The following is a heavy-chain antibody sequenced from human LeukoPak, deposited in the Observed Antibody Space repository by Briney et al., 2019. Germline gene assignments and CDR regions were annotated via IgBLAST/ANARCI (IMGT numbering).Heavy chain of an antibody. D-gene: IGHD6-19*01. CDR3: ARGSSGSGDAFDI. Sequence: SGGSLRLSCAASGFTFSSYDMHWVRQATGKGLECVSAIGTAGDTYYPGSVKGRFTISRENAKNSLYLQMNSLRAGDTAVYYCARGSSGSGDAFDIWGQGTMVTVSS. CDR2: IGTAGDT. CDR1: GFTFSSYD. V-gene: IGHV3-13*01. J-gene: IGHJ3*02.